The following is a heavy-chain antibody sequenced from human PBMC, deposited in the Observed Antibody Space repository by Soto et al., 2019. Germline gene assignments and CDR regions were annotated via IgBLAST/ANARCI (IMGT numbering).Heavy chain of an antibody. D-gene: IGHD6-13*01. CDR3: ARVLGQLQQQLAPDY. V-gene: IGHV1-18*04. CDR2: ISAYNGNT. CDR1: GYTFTSYG. Sequence: ASVKVSCKASGYTFTSYGISWVRQAPGQGLEWMGWISAYNGNTNYAQKLQGRVTMTTDTSTSAAYMELRSLRSDDTAVYYCARVLGQLQQQLAPDYWGQGTLVTVSS. J-gene: IGHJ4*02.